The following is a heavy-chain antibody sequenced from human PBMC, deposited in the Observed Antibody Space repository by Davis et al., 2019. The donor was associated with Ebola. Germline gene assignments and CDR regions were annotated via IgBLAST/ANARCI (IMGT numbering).Heavy chain of an antibody. CDR2: INPNSGGT. CDR1: GYTFTGYY. V-gene: IGHV1-2*04. CDR3: ARTPYWNYPPSY. Sequence: AASVKVSCKASGYTFTGYYMHWVRQAPGQGLEWMGWINPNSGGTNYAQKFQGWVTMTRDTSISTAYMELSRLRSDDTAVYYCARTPYWNYPPSYWGQGTLVTVSS. D-gene: IGHD1-7*01. J-gene: IGHJ4*02.